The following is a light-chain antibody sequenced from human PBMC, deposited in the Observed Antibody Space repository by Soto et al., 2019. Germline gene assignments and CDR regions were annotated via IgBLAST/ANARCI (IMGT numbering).Light chain of an antibody. CDR1: QSIGSN. J-gene: IGKJ1*01. Sequence: EIVMTQSPATLSVSPGERATLSCRASQSIGSNLAWYQQKPGQAPRLLIDGASTRATGIPARFSGSGSGTEVTLTISSLQSEDFAVYYCQQYINWPPWTFGQGTKVEIK. V-gene: IGKV3-15*01. CDR3: QQYINWPPWT. CDR2: GAS.